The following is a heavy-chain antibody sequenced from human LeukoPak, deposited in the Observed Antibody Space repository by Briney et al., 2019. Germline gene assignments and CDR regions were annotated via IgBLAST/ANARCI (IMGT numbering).Heavy chain of an antibody. V-gene: IGHV4-39*07. CDR3: ARYQTGTMFAV. J-gene: IGHJ4*02. CDR1: GGSISGSSYY. Sequence: SETLSLTCFVSGGSISGSSYYWGWIRQPPGKGLEWIGTHSHSGSAYYNPSLRSRITMSLDTSENQLSLKLYSVTAADTAIYYCARYQTGTMFAVWGQGTLVTISS. D-gene: IGHD1/OR15-1a*01. CDR2: HSHSGSA.